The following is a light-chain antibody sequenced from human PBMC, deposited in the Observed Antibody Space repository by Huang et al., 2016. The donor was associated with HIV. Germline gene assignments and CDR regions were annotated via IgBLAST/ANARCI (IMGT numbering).Light chain of an antibody. CDR1: QSVLYSSNNKNY. Sequence: DIVMTQSPDSLAVSLGERATINCKSSQSVLYSSNNKNYLGWYQQKSGQPPKLLIYWASTREFGVPDRFSGSGSGTDFTLTSSSLQAEDVAVYYCQQYYRTPRTFGQGTKVEIK. V-gene: IGKV4-1*01. J-gene: IGKJ1*01. CDR3: QQYYRTPRT. CDR2: WAS.